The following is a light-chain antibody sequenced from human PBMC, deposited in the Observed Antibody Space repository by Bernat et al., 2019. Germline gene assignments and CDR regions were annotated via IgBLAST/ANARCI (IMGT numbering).Light chain of an antibody. J-gene: IGLJ3*02. CDR2: SNI. CDR1: SSNLGSNI. Sequence: QSVLTQPPSASGTPGQRVTISCSGSSSNLGSNIVNWYQQLPGTAPKLLIYSNIRRPSGVPARFSGSKSGTSASLAISGLQSEDEADYYCAAWDDSLNGRWVFGGGTKLTVL. CDR3: AAWDDSLNGRWV. V-gene: IGLV1-44*01.